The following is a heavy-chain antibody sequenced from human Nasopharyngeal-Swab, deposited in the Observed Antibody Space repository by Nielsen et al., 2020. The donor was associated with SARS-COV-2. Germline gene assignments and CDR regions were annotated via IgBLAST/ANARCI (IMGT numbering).Heavy chain of an antibody. D-gene: IGHD7-27*01. CDR3: ARDATGDEYFDY. CDR2: MNPKSGVT. Sequence: ASVKVSCKASGYTFTDYHLHWIRQAPGQGLEWMGWMNPKSGVTSYAQKFQGRVTMTWDTSTNTAYMELSRLRSDDTAVYYCARDATGDEYFDYWGQGTLVTVSS. J-gene: IGHJ4*02. V-gene: IGHV1-2*02. CDR1: GYTFTDYH.